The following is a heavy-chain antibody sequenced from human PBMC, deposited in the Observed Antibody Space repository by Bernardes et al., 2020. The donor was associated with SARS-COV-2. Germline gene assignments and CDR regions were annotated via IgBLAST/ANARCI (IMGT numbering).Heavy chain of an antibody. D-gene: IGHD4-17*01. J-gene: IGHJ4*02. V-gene: IGHV3-73*01. CDR3: TGDYLY. CDR2: IRSKPKGYSK. CDR1: GFNFSGSA. Sequence: GGSLRLSCAASGFNFSGSAIQWVRQPSGKGLEWIGRIRSKPKGYSKTYAASRKGRFVISRDDSRNTAYLKIHSLKIEDTAVYYCTGDYLYWDQGTLVSVSS.